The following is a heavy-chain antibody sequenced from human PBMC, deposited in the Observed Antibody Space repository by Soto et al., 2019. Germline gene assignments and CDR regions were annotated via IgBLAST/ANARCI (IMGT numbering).Heavy chain of an antibody. CDR2: IFYSGST. CDR1: GGSISTSRSY. Sequence: SETMSLTCSVAGGSISTSRSYWAWIRQPPGKGLEWLANIFYSGSTFYNPSLASRVSVSVDTSKNEFSLKLRSVTAADTAVYYCARQPTTGDTDLWFDPWGQGTLVTVSS. D-gene: IGHD2-21*01. J-gene: IGHJ5*02. V-gene: IGHV4-39*01. CDR3: ARQPTTGDTDLWFDP.